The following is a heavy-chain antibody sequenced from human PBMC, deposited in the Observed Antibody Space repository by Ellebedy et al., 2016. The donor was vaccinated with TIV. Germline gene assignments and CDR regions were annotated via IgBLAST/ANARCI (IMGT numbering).Heavy chain of an antibody. Sequence: GESLKISXAASGFTFSTYSMNWVRQAPGKGLEWVSYISSSSSTIYYADSVKGRFTISRDNAKNSLYLQMNSLRVEDTAVYYCARDGSEWSRDYWGQGTLLTFSS. CDR1: GFTFSTYS. CDR3: ARDGSEWSRDY. CDR2: ISSSSSTI. D-gene: IGHD3-3*01. J-gene: IGHJ4*02. V-gene: IGHV3-48*01.